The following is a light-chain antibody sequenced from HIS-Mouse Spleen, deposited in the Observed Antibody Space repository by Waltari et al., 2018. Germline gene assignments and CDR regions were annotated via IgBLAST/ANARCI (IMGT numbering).Light chain of an antibody. J-gene: IGKJ4*01. CDR2: AAS. CDR3: QQYNSYSKLT. Sequence: DIQLTQSPSFLSASVGDRVTITCRASQGISSYLAWYQQKPGKAPKLLIYAASTLQSGVPSRFSGSGSGTEFTLTISSLQPDDFATYYCQQYNSYSKLTFGGGTKVEIK. CDR1: QGISSY. V-gene: IGKV1-9*01.